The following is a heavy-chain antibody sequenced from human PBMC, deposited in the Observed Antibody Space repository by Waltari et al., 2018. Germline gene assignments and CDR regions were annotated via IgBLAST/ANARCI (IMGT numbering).Heavy chain of an antibody. CDR2: IGRSGDIM. CDR1: GFTFSSYE. J-gene: IGHJ4*02. V-gene: IGHV3-48*03. CDR3: AREQFYNSGIQGSAFDY. D-gene: IGHD3-10*01. Sequence: EVQLVESGGGLIQPGGSLRLCCAASGFTFSSYEVNWVRQAPGKGLEWVSYIGRSGDIMFFADSVRGRFTISRDNAKNSLYLQMNSLRVEDTAVYYCAREQFYNSGIQGSAFDYWGQGTLVTVSS.